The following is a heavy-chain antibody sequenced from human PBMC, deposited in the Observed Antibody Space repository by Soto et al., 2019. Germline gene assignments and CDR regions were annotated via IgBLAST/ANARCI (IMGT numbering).Heavy chain of an antibody. Sequence: ASVKVSCKASGYTFTGYYMHWVRQAPGQGLEWMGWINPNSGGTNYAQKFQGWVTMTRDTSISTAYMELSRLRSDDTAVYYCARAKGSEGHSRVDYYYGMDVWGQGTTVTVSS. CDR2: INPNSGGT. CDR1: GYTFTGYY. V-gene: IGHV1-2*04. J-gene: IGHJ6*02. CDR3: ARAKGSEGHSRVDYYYGMDV. D-gene: IGHD3-10*01.